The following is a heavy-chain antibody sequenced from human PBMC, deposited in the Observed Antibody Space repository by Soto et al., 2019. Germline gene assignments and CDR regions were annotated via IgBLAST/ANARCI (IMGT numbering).Heavy chain of an antibody. CDR2: ISSSGGSR. J-gene: IGHJ5*02. CDR3: AKDTPYQWTANWVEP. D-gene: IGHD2-2*01. CDR1: GFNFNTFA. Sequence: GGSLRLSCAASGFNFNTFAMSWIRQAPGKGLEWVSHISSSGGSREYADSVRGRFTISRDNSKNVLLLQMNSLRADDTATYYCAKDTPYQWTANWVEPWGKGTLLTVSS. V-gene: IGHV3-23*01.